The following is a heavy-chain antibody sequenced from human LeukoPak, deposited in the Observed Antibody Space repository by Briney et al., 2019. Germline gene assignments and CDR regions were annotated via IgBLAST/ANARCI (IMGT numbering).Heavy chain of an antibody. CDR3: ARDGFSYGPGAAMGY. Sequence: SGGSLRLSCAASGFTFRGYNLNWVRQAPGKGLEWVSGISSSSSYIYYADSVKGRFTISRDNAKNSLYLQMNSLRAEETAVYYCARDGFSYGPGAAMGYWGQGTLVTVSS. J-gene: IGHJ4*02. D-gene: IGHD5-18*01. CDR2: ISSSSSYI. V-gene: IGHV3-21*01. CDR1: GFTFRGYN.